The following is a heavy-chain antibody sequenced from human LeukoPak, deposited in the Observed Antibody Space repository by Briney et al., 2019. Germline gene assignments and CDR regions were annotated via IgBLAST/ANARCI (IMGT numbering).Heavy chain of an antibody. CDR1: GGSFSGYY. D-gene: IGHD3-10*01. CDR2: INHSGST. Sequence: SETLSLTCAVYGGSFSGYYWSWIRQPPGKGLEWIGEINHSGSTNYNPSLKSRVTISVDTSQNQFSLKLSSVTAADTAVYYCARDGTYGSGPYYYYYGMDVWGQGTTVTVSS. V-gene: IGHV4-34*01. CDR3: ARDGTYGSGPYYYYYGMDV. J-gene: IGHJ6*02.